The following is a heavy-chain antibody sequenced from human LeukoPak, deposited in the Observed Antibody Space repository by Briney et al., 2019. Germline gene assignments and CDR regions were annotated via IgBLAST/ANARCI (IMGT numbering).Heavy chain of an antibody. CDR1: GGSIRSSYYY. V-gene: IGHV4-39*07. J-gene: IGHJ4*02. CDR2: IYDSGST. Sequence: PSETLSLTCTVSGGSIRSSYYYWGWIRQPPGEGLEWIGSIYDSGSTYYNPSLKSRVTISVDTSKNQFSLKLSSVTAADTAVYYCASRDTYGSEQGFDYWGQGTLVTVSS. D-gene: IGHD3-10*01. CDR3: ASRDTYGSEQGFDY.